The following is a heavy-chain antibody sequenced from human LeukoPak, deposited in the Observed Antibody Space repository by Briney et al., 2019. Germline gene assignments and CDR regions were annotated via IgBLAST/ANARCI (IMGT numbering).Heavy chain of an antibody. D-gene: IGHD3-22*01. CDR3: ARGYYDSSGYYYFGY. CDR2: INPNSGGT. J-gene: IGHJ4*02. V-gene: IGHV1-2*02. CDR1: GYTFTGYY. Sequence: GASVKVSCKASGYTFTGYYMHWVRQAPGQGLEWMGWINPNSGGTNYAQKFQGRVTMTRDTSISTPYMELSRLRSDDTAVYYCARGYYDSSGYYYFGYWGQGTLVTVSS.